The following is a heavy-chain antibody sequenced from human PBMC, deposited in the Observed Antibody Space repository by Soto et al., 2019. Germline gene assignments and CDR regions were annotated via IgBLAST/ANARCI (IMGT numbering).Heavy chain of an antibody. V-gene: IGHV4-61*01. Sequence: QVQLQESGPGLVKPSETLSLTCTVSGGSVSSGSYYWSWIRQPPGKGLEWIGYIYYSGSTNYNPSLKSRVTTSVDTSKNQFSLKLSSVTAADTAVYYCAREYCSGGSCYWIWGQGTMVTVSS. CDR2: IYYSGST. D-gene: IGHD2-15*01. J-gene: IGHJ3*02. CDR1: GGSVSSGSYY. CDR3: AREYCSGGSCYWI.